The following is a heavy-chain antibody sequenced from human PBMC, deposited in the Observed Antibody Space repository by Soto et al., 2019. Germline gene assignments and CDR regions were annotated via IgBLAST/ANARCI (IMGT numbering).Heavy chain of an antibody. J-gene: IGHJ4*02. Sequence: SVKVSCKASGGTFSSYTISWVRQAPGQGLEWMGRIIPILGITNYAQKYQGRVTITADKSKSTAYMKLSSMRSEDTAEYYCASLKRYYYDSSGYYHDYWGQGTLVTVSS. CDR1: GGTFSSYT. CDR2: IIPILGIT. V-gene: IGHV1-69*02. CDR3: ASLKRYYYDSSGYYHDY. D-gene: IGHD3-22*01.